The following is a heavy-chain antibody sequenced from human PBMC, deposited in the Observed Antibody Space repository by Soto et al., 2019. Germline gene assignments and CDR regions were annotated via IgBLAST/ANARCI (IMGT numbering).Heavy chain of an antibody. CDR3: AREQKRLGELSFGGNDAFDI. D-gene: IGHD3-16*02. V-gene: IGHV3-48*03. Sequence: EVQLVESGGGLVQPGGSLRLSCAASGFTFSSYEMNWVRQAPGKGLEWVSYISSSGSTIYYADSVKGRFTISRDNAKNSLYLQMNSLRAEDTAVYYCAREQKRLGELSFGGNDAFDIWGQGTMVTVSS. CDR1: GFTFSSYE. CDR2: ISSSGSTI. J-gene: IGHJ3*02.